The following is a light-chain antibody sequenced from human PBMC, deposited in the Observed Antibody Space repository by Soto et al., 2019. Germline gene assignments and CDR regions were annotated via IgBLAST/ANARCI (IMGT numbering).Light chain of an antibody. V-gene: IGKV1-39*01. J-gene: IGKJ2*03. CDR2: AAS. Sequence: DIQMTQFPSSLSASVGDRVTITCRASQSISTNLSWYQKKPGKAPKVLIYAASTLQSGVSSRFSGSGSGTDFSLTISSLQPEDFAIYFCQQSYITFDSFGQGTNLEIK. CDR3: QQSYITFDS. CDR1: QSISTN.